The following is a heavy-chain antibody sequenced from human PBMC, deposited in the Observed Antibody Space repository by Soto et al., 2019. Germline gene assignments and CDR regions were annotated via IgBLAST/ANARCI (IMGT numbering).Heavy chain of an antibody. CDR3: ARELNTDSSAYYSFAY. D-gene: IGHD3-22*01. Sequence: QVQMVQSGPEVKMPGASVKVSCKTSGYTFTAYGLAWLRQAPGQRPEWMGWVGTANDNTNYAEKFQGRVTMTTVTSTATTDMELRSLRSDDTAVYYCARELNTDSSAYYSFAYWGQGTLVTVSS. J-gene: IGHJ4*02. V-gene: IGHV1-18*01. CDR1: GYTFTAYG. CDR2: VGTANDNT.